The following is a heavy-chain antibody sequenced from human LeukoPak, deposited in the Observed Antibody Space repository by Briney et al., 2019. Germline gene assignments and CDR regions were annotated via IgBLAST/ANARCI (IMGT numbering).Heavy chain of an antibody. V-gene: IGHV4-39*01. Sequence: SETLSLTCSVYGGSISSSIYYWGWIRQPPGKGLEGIGSIYYSGSTYYNPSLKSRVTISVDMSKNQFSLKLSSVTAADTAMYYCARHTAMPNNWFDPWGQGTLVTVSS. D-gene: IGHD2-2*01. CDR3: ARHTAMPNNWFDP. CDR1: GGSISSSIYY. CDR2: IYYSGST. J-gene: IGHJ5*02.